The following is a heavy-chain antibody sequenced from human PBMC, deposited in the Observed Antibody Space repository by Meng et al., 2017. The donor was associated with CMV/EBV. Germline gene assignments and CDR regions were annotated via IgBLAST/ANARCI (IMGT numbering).Heavy chain of an antibody. CDR3: ATVGWNDASFDY. CDR2: FDPEDGET. V-gene: IGHV1-24*01. CDR1: GYTLTELS. J-gene: IGHJ4*02. D-gene: IGHD1-1*01. Sequence: CKVSGYTLTELSMHWVRQAPGNGLEWMGGFDPEDGETIYAQKFQGRVTMTEDTSTDTAYMELSSLRSEDTAVYYCATVGWNDASFDYWGQGTLVTVSS.